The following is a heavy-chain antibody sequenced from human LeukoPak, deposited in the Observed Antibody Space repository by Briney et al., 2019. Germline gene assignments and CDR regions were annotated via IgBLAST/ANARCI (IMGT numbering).Heavy chain of an antibody. CDR1: GGSIINYY. D-gene: IGHD3-22*01. CDR2: VYYSGST. Sequence: PSETLYLTCTVSGGSIINYYWSWIRQPPGKVLEGIGYVYYSGSTNYNPSLKSRVTISVDTSKNQFSLKLNSVTAADTAVYYCARHLSDSRGYYHYDNWGQGTLVTVSS. V-gene: IGHV4-59*08. J-gene: IGHJ4*02. CDR3: ARHLSDSRGYYHYDN.